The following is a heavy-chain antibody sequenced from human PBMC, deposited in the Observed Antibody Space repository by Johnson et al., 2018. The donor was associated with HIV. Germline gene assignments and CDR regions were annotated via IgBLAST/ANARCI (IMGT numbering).Heavy chain of an antibody. CDR1: GFRFDDYG. V-gene: IGHV3-20*04. Sequence: VQLVESGVGVVRPGGSLRLSCAVAGFRFDDYGMSWVRQAPGKGLAWISTINWNGGRTGYVDSLKGRFTISRDNAKNSLYLQMSSLRAEDTAIYYCAREREAGRGAFDIWGQGTMVTVSS. D-gene: IGHD3-10*01. CDR3: AREREAGRGAFDI. J-gene: IGHJ3*02. CDR2: INWNGGRT.